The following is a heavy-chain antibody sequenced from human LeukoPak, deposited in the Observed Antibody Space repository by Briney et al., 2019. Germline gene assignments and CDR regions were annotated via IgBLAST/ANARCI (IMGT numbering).Heavy chain of an antibody. V-gene: IGHV1-18*01. Sequence: GASVKVSCRASGYTFTSYGISWVRQAPGQGLEWMGWISAYNGNTNYAQKLQGRVTMTTDTSTSTAYMELRSLRSDDTAVYYCARGHSSSWYPRSNWFDPWGQGTLVTVSS. J-gene: IGHJ5*02. D-gene: IGHD6-13*01. CDR2: ISAYNGNT. CDR3: ARGHSSSWYPRSNWFDP. CDR1: GYTFTSYG.